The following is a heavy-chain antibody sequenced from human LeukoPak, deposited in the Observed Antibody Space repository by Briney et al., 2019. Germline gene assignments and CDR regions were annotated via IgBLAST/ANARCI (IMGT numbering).Heavy chain of an antibody. Sequence: GRSLRLSCAASGFNVSTNYVSWVRQAPGKGLEWVSLIYLGGSTYHADSVKGRFTISRDNSKNTLYLQMNSLRVEDTAVYYCARASSSEGYFFDTWGEGALVTVSS. V-gene: IGHV3-66*01. D-gene: IGHD6-6*01. J-gene: IGHJ4*02. CDR3: ARASSSEGYFFDT. CDR2: IYLGGST. CDR1: GFNVSTNY.